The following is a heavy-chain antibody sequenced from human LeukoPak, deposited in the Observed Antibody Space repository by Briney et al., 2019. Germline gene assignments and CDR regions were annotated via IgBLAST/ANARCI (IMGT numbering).Heavy chain of an antibody. Sequence: GGSLRLSCAASGFTFSSYAMSWVRQAPGKGLEWVSAISGSGGSTYYADSVKGRFTISRDNSKNTLYLQMYSLRAEDTAVYYCAKDTRGILWFGELSPLDYWGQGTLVTVSS. CDR3: AKDTRGILWFGELSPLDY. J-gene: IGHJ4*02. CDR1: GFTFSSYA. V-gene: IGHV3-23*01. CDR2: ISGSGGST. D-gene: IGHD3-10*01.